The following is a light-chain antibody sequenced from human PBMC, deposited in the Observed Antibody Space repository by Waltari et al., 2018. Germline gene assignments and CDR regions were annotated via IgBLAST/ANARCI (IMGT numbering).Light chain of an antibody. Sequence: QSALTQPRSVSGSPGQSVTISCTGTSSDVGGYNYVSWYQQHPGKAPKLMIYDVSNRPSGVPDRLSASKSGTTASLTIFGREAEDEADYYCCSYAGSYSVVFGGGTKLTVL. CDR1: SSDVGGYNY. J-gene: IGLJ2*01. CDR3: CSYAGSYSVV. V-gene: IGLV2-11*01. CDR2: DVS.